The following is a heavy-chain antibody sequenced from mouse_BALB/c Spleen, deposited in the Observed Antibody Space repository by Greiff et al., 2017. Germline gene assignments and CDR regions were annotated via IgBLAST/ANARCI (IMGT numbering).Heavy chain of an antibody. CDR2: IDPETGGT. J-gene: IGHJ4*01. CDR3: TRKGDRYGAMDY. V-gene: IGHV1-15*01. D-gene: IGHD2-14*01. CDR1: GYTFTDYE. Sequence: QVQLKQSGAELVRPGASVTLSCKASGYTFTDYEMHWVKQTPVHGLEWIGAIDPETGGTAYNQKFKGKATLTADKSSSTAYMELRSLTSEDSAVYYCTRKGDRYGAMDYWGQGTSVTVSS.